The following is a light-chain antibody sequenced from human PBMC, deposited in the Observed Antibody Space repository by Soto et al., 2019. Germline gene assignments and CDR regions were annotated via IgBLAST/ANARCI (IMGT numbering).Light chain of an antibody. CDR1: ESIRNN. V-gene: IGKV1-39*01. CDR3: QQTYSTPRGA. CDR2: AAS. Sequence: DIQMTQSPSSLSASVGDRVTITCRASESIRNNLNWYQQKPGKAPKLLIYAASTLQSGVPSRFSGGGSGTEVTLTIGSLQPEDVTASYCQQTYSTPRGAFGQGTKVEFK. J-gene: IGKJ1*01.